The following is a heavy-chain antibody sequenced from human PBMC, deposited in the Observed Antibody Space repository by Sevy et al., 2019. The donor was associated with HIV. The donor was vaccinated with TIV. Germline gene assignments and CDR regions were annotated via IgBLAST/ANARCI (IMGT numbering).Heavy chain of an antibody. J-gene: IGHJ4*02. V-gene: IGHV3-21*01. CDR1: GFTFSSYA. CDR3: ARDLFSGGNAVYGY. CDR2: INAISSNI. Sequence: GGSLRLSCAASGFTFSSYAMNWVRQAPGKGLEWVSSINAISSNIYYAYSVKGRFTISGDNAENSLYLQMNSVAAEATAVYYCARDLFSGGNAVYGYWGQGTLVTVSS. D-gene: IGHD2-15*01.